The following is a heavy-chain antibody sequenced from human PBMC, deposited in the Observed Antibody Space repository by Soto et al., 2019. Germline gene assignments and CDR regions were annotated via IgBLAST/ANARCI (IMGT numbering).Heavy chain of an antibody. V-gene: IGHV3-33*01. J-gene: IGHJ6*02. Sequence: QVQLVESGGGVVQPGRSLRLSCAASGFTFSSYGMHWVRQAPGKGLEWVAVIWYDGSNKYYADSVKGRFTISRDNSKNTLYLQMNSLRAEDTAVYYCARSHRMYSSSWYSHYYYFYGMDVWGQGTTVTVSS. CDR1: GFTFSSYG. D-gene: IGHD6-13*01. CDR2: IWYDGSNK. CDR3: ARSHRMYSSSWYSHYYYFYGMDV.